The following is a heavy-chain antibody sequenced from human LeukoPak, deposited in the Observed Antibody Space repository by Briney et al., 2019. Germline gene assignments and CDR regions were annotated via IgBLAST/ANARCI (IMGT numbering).Heavy chain of an antibody. V-gene: IGHV4-39*07. Sequence: PSETLSLTCTVSGGSISSSSYYWGWIRQPPGKGLEWIGSIYYSGSTYYNPSLKSRVTISVDTSKNQFSLKLSSVTAADTAVYYCARRGGAITMIVAWSAFDIWGQGTMVTVSS. CDR1: GGSISSSSYY. J-gene: IGHJ3*02. D-gene: IGHD3-22*01. CDR2: IYYSGST. CDR3: ARRGGAITMIVAWSAFDI.